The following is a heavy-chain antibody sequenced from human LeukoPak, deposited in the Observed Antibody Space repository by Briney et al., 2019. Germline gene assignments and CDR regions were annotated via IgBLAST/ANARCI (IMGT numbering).Heavy chain of an antibody. CDR2: INRSGSI. CDR1: GGSLSGYY. Sequence: SETLSLTCAVYGGSLSGYYWNWIRHPPGKGLEWIGEINRSGSINYSPSLKSRVTISLDTSNSQFSLKLSSVTAADTAVYYCARVRITMVRGANNWFDPWGQGTLVTVSS. J-gene: IGHJ5*02. D-gene: IGHD3-10*01. CDR3: ARVRITMVRGANNWFDP. V-gene: IGHV4-34*01.